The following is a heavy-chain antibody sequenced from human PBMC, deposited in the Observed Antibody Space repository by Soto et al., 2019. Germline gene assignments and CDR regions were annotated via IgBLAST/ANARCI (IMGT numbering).Heavy chain of an antibody. Sequence: SVKVSCKASGGTFSSYAISWVRQAPGQGLEWMGGIIPIFGTANYAQKFQGRVTITADESTSTAYMELSSLRSEDTAVYYCARDRLREDPSYYYYGMDVWGQGTTVTVSS. CDR2: IIPIFGTA. V-gene: IGHV1-69*13. J-gene: IGHJ6*02. CDR3: ARDRLREDPSYYYYGMDV. CDR1: GGTFSSYA. D-gene: IGHD6-6*01.